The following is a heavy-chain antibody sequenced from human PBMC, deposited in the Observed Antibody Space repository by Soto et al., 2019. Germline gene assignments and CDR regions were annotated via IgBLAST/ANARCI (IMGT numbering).Heavy chain of an antibody. J-gene: IGHJ4*02. CDR3: AHRPSYCSGVSCYSGFDY. D-gene: IGHD2-15*01. CDR1: GFSLSTSGVG. Sequence: QITLKESGPTLVKPTQTLTLTCTFSGFSLSTSGVGVGWIRQPQGKPLQWLALMYWDDDKRYSPSLKSRLTITKDTSKNQVVLTMTNMDPVYTAAYYCAHRPSYCSGVSCYSGFDYWGQGTLVTVSS. CDR2: MYWDDDK. V-gene: IGHV2-5*02.